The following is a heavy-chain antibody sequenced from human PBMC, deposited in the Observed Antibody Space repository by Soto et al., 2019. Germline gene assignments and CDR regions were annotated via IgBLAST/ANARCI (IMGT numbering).Heavy chain of an antibody. V-gene: IGHV1-69*01. CDR1: GGTFSSYA. J-gene: IGHJ4*02. Sequence: QVQLVQSGAEVKKPGSSVKVSCKASGGTFSSYAISWVRQAPGQGLEWMGGIIPIFGTANYAQKFQGRVTITADESTSTAYMELSSLRSEDTAVYYCAREVEWAGNGWPEVNYFDYWGQGTLVTVSS. CDR2: IIPIFGTA. CDR3: AREVEWAGNGWPEVNYFDY. D-gene: IGHD6-19*01.